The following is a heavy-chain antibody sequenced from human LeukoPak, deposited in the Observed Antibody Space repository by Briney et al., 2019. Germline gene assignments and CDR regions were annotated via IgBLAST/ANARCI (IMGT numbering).Heavy chain of an antibody. Sequence: SETLSLTCTVSGRSISSGSYFWSWIRQPAGKGLEWFGRLYTSGRTNYNPSLKNRVAIYVETSKHQFSLKLSSVTPADTAVYYCARQRIAMFRVAFDAFDIWGQGTMVTVS. V-gene: IGHV4-61*02. CDR2: LYTSGRT. CDR1: GRSISSGSYF. D-gene: IGHD3-10*01. J-gene: IGHJ3*02. CDR3: ARQRIAMFRVAFDAFDI.